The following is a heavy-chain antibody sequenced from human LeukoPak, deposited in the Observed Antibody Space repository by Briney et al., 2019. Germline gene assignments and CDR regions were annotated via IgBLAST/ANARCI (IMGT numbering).Heavy chain of an antibody. V-gene: IGHV3-7*03. CDR2: IKQDGSEK. Sequence: GGSLRLSCAASGFTFSSYWMTWARQAPGKGLEWVANIKQDGSEKYYVDSVKGRFTISRDNPKNSLYLQMNSLRAADTAVYYCARVISGYCSGDDCWGTFDIWGQGTMVTVSS. J-gene: IGHJ3*02. D-gene: IGHD2-15*01. CDR3: ARVISGYCSGDDCWGTFDI. CDR1: GFTFSSYW.